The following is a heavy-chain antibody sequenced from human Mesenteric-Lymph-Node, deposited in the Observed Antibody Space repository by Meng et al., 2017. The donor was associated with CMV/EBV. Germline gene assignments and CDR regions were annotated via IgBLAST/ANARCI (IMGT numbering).Heavy chain of an antibody. CDR3: AKDKHDFWSGYFANDAFDI. Sequence: GESLKISCAASGFTFSSYWMSWVRQAPGKGLEWVANINLDGSEKYYVDSVKGRFTISRDNAKNSLYLQMNRLRAEDTALYYCAKDKHDFWSGYFANDAFDIWGQGTMVTVSS. J-gene: IGHJ3*02. D-gene: IGHD3-3*01. CDR1: GFTFSSYW. V-gene: IGHV3-7*03. CDR2: INLDGSEK.